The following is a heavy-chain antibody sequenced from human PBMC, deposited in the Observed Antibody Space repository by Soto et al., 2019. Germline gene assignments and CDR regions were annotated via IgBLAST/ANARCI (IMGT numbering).Heavy chain of an antibody. CDR3: AAEYGGNSA. Sequence: QVQLVQSGAEVKKPGSSVKVSCKASGGTFSSYTISWVRQAPGQGLEWMGRIIPILGIANYAQKFEGRVTITAKKYTSTAYMELSSLRSEDTAVYYCAAEYGGNSAWGQGTLVTVSS. V-gene: IGHV1-69*02. D-gene: IGHD4-17*01. J-gene: IGHJ4*02. CDR1: GGTFSSYT. CDR2: IIPILGIA.